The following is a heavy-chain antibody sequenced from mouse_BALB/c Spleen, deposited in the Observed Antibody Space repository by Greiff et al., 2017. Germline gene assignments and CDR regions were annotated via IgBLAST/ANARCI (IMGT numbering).Heavy chain of an antibody. CDR2: ISSGGSFT. CDR1: GFTFSSNA. J-gene: IGHJ4*01. D-gene: IGHD2-1*01. CDR3: ARDGKDAMDY. Sequence: EVKLMESGGGLVKPGGSLKLSCAASGFTFSSNAMSWVRQTPEKRLEWVATISSGGSFTYYPDSVKGRFTISRDNAKNTLYLQMRSLRSEDTAMYYCARDGKDAMDYWGQGTSVTVSS. V-gene: IGHV5-9-3*01.